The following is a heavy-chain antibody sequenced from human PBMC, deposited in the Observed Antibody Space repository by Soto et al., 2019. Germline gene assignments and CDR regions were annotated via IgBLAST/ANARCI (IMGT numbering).Heavy chain of an antibody. Sequence: SETLSLTCTVSGGSISSSSYYWGWIRQPPGKGLEWIGSIYYSGSTYYNPSLKSRVTISVDTSKNQFSLKLSSVTAADTAVYYCARHRAIDFWSGYIYWYFDLWGRGTLVTVSS. CDR2: IYYSGST. D-gene: IGHD3-3*01. V-gene: IGHV4-39*01. CDR3: ARHRAIDFWSGYIYWYFDL. J-gene: IGHJ2*01. CDR1: GGSISSSSYY.